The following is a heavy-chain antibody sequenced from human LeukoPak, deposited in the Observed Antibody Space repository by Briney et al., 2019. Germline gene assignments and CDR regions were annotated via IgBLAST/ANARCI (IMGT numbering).Heavy chain of an antibody. J-gene: IGHJ4*02. CDR2: IYHSGST. CDR1: GYSISSGYY. D-gene: IGHD3-3*01. Sequence: SETLSHTCTVSGYSISSGYYWGWIRQPPGKGLEWIGSIYHSGSTYYNPSLKSRVTISVDTSKNQFSLKLSSVTAADTAVYYCARAFWSAFDYWGQGTLVTVSS. CDR3: ARAFWSAFDY. V-gene: IGHV4-38-2*02.